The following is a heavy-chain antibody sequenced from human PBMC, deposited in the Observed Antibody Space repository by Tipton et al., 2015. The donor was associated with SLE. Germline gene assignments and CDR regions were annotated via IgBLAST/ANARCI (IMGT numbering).Heavy chain of an antibody. J-gene: IGHJ6*02. CDR2: VYYNGGT. V-gene: IGHV4-59*08. Sequence: LRLSCAVYGGSFSGYYWSWIRQSPGKGLEWIGYVYYNGGTNYNPSLKSRVFISLDTSKNQVSLKLSSVTAADTAVYYCARRRGPALYFYAMDVWGQGTTVTVSS. CDR1: GGSFSGYY. D-gene: IGHD2-2*01. CDR3: ARRRGPALYFYAMDV.